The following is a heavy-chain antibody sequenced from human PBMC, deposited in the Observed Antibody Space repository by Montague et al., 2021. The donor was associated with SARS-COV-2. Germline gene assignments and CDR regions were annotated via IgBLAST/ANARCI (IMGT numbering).Heavy chain of an antibody. D-gene: IGHD6-19*01. V-gene: IGHV4-38-2*02. J-gene: IGHJ3*02. CDR2: IYHSGST. Sequence: SETLSLTCTFSGYSISTGYYWGWVRQPPGKGLAWIGTIYHSGSTYFNPSLKSRVTISVDTSKNQFSLNLSSVTAADTAVYYCAKVAGSHDTFDIWGRGTMVTVSS. CDR1: GYSISTGYY. CDR3: AKVAGSHDTFDI.